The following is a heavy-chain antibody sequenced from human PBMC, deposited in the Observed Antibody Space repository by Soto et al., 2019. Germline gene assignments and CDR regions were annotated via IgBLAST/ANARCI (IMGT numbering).Heavy chain of an antibody. Sequence: GGSLRLSCAASGFTFSSYAMSWVRQAPGKGLEWVSAISGSGGSTYYADSVKGRFTISRDNSKNTLYLQMNSLRAEDTAVYYCAKGGLYYDFWSGYYFGYWGQGTLVTVSS. V-gene: IGHV3-23*01. D-gene: IGHD3-3*01. CDR2: ISGSGGST. CDR1: GFTFSSYA. J-gene: IGHJ4*02. CDR3: AKGGLYYDFWSGYYFGY.